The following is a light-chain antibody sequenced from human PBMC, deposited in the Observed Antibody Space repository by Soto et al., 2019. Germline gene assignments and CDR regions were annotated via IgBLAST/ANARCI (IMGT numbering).Light chain of an antibody. Sequence: EIVLTQSPGTVSLSPWERATLPFRASQSVSSSYLAWYQQRPGQAPRLPIYGASNRATDIPDRFSGSGSGTGFTLTISRLEPEDVGIYYCQKCHATPLNFGQGTRLEIK. V-gene: IGKV3-20*01. CDR1: QSVSSSY. CDR3: QKCHATPLN. CDR2: GAS. J-gene: IGKJ5*01.